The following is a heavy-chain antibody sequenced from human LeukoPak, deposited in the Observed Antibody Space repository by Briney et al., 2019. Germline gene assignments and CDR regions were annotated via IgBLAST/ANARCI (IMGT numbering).Heavy chain of an antibody. CDR3: AREGGAKHAFDI. V-gene: IGHV1-8*01. J-gene: IGHJ3*02. CDR2: MNPNSGNT. Sequence: ASVKVSCKASGYTFTSYDINWVRQATGQGLEWMGWMNPNSGNTGYAQKFQGRVTITADESTSTAYMELSSLRSEDTAVYYCAREGGAKHAFDIWGQGTMVTVSS. D-gene: IGHD3-16*01. CDR1: GYTFTSYD.